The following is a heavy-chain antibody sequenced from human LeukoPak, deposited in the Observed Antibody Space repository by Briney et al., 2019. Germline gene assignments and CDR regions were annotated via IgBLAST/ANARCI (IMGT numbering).Heavy chain of an antibody. Sequence: QPGGSLRLSCAASGFTFSSYWMTWVRQAPGKGLEWVANIKKDGSEKYYVDSVKGRFTISRDNAKNSLFLQMNSLRVEDTAVYYCAGGQGWLLDYWGQGTLVTVSS. CDR2: IKKDGSEK. J-gene: IGHJ4*02. D-gene: IGHD2-15*01. CDR1: GFTFSSYW. CDR3: AGGQGWLLDY. V-gene: IGHV3-7*05.